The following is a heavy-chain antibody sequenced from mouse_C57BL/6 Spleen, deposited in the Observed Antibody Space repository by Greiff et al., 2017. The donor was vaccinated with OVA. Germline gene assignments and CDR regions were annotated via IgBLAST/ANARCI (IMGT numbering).Heavy chain of an antibody. D-gene: IGHD2-4*01. CDR2: INPSSGYT. CDR1: GYTFTSYW. V-gene: IGHV1-7*01. CDR3: ARSYDYDVAWFAY. Sequence: VKLMESGAELAKPGASVKLSCKASGYTFTSYWMHWVKQRPGQGLEWIGYINPSSGYTKYNQKFKDKATLTADKSSSTAYMQLSSLTYEDSAGYYCARSYDYDVAWFAYWGQGTLVTVSA. J-gene: IGHJ3*01.